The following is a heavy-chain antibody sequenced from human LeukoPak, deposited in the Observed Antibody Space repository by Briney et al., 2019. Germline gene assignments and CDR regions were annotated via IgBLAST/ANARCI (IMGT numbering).Heavy chain of an antibody. Sequence: GASVKVSCKASGYTFTGFYMHWLRQAPGQGLQWMGWVNPKNGDTTYAQKFQGRVTMTRDTSISAAYMELRSLRSDDTAVYYSARDGGEIWGQGTLVTVSS. CDR1: GYTFTGFY. V-gene: IGHV1-2*02. CDR2: VNPKNGDT. D-gene: IGHD5-24*01. CDR3: ARDGGEI. J-gene: IGHJ4*02.